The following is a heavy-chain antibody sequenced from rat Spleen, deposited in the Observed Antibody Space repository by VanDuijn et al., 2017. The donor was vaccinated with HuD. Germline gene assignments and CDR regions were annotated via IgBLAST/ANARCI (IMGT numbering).Heavy chain of an antibody. CDR1: GFPFSYYY. D-gene: IGHD1-12*02. CDR2: NSYDGLVP. Sequence: EVQLVESDGGLVQPGRSLKLSCAASGFPFSYYYMAWVRQAPTKGLEWVASNSYDGLVPSYRDSVKGRCTISRDNSESTLYLQMDSLRSEDTATYYCARHRLYFDDGSYYHSRVMDAWGQGASVTVSS. J-gene: IGHJ4*01. V-gene: IGHV5-29*01. CDR3: ARHRLYFDDGSYYHSRVMDA.